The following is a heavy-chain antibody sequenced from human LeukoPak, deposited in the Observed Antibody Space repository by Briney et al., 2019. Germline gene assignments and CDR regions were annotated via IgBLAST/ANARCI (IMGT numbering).Heavy chain of an antibody. J-gene: IGHJ4*02. CDR2: INHSGST. V-gene: IGHV4-34*01. CDR1: GGSFSGYY. D-gene: IGHD3-22*01. Sequence: SETLSLTCAVYGGSFSGYYWSWIRQPPGKGLEWIGEINHSGSTNYNPSLKSRVTISVDTSKNQFSLKLSSVTAADTAVYYCARARQRYYYDSSGFSDYWGQGTLVTVSS. CDR3: ARARQRYYYDSSGFSDY.